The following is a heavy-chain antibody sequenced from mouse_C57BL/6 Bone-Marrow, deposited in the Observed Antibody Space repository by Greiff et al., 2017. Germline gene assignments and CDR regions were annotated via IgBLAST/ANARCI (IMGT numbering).Heavy chain of an antibody. V-gene: IGHV14-4*01. D-gene: IGHD1-1*01. CDR1: GFNIKDDY. J-gene: IGHJ1*03. Sequence: EVQLQQSGAELVRPGASVKLSCTASGFNIKDDYMHWVKQRPEQGLEWIGWIDPENGDTEYASKFQGKATITADTSSNTAYLQLSSLTSEDTAVYYCTTLDYGSPFDVWGTGTTVTVSS. CDR3: TTLDYGSPFDV. CDR2: IDPENGDT.